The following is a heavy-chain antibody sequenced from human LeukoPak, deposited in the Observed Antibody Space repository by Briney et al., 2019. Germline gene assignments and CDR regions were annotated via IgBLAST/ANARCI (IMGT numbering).Heavy chain of an antibody. CDR2: MNPNSGNT. D-gene: IGHD3-16*02. CDR1: GYTFTSYD. CDR3: ARVTFGGVIVFDY. V-gene: IGHV1-8*01. J-gene: IGHJ4*02. Sequence: ASVKVSCKASGYTFTSYDINWVRQATGQGLEWMGWMNPNSGNTGNAQKFQGRVTMTRNTSISTAYMELSSLRSEDTAVYYRARVTFGGVIVFDYWGQGTLVTVSS.